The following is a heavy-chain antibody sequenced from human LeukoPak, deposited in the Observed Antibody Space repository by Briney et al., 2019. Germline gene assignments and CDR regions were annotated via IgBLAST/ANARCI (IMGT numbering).Heavy chain of an antibody. CDR3: ASTITVTTDY. CDR2: IYYSGST. V-gene: IGHV4-39*07. J-gene: IGHJ4*02. Sequence: SETLSLTCTVSGGSISSSSYYWGWIRQPPGKGLEWIGSIYYSGSTYYNPSLKSRVTISVDTSKNQFSLKLSSVTAADTAVYYCASTITVTTDYWGQGTLVTVSS. CDR1: GGSISSSSYY. D-gene: IGHD4-17*01.